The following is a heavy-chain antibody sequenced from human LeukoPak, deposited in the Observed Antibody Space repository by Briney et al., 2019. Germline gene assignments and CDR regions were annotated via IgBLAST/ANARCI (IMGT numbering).Heavy chain of an antibody. D-gene: IGHD1-26*01. J-gene: IGHJ4*02. CDR3: ARLGTYSGNLFDN. CDR1: GGSFSSDSYY. Sequence: SETLSLTCTVSGGSFSSDSYYWVWGRQPPGRGLEWTVSINYSGNTFYSSSLKSRITLSMDASKNRFSLRLTSVTAADTAVYYCARLGTYSGNLFDNWGQGTLVTVSS. V-gene: IGHV4-39*01. CDR2: INYSGNT.